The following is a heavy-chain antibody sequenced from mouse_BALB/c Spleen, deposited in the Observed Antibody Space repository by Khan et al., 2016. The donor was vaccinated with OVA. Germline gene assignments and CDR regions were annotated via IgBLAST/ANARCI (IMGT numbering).Heavy chain of an antibody. CDR1: GYTFTEYT. D-gene: IGHD3-3*01. V-gene: IGHV1-18*01. CDR2: INPKNGIT. Sequence: VQLKQSGPELVKPGASVKISCKTSGYTFTEYTLHWVKQSHGKSLEWIGVINPKNGITSYNQKFKGKATLTVDQSSRPAYMEFRSLTSEDSAVYYCARDAGRYWGQGTSVTVSS. CDR3: ARDAGRY. J-gene: IGHJ4*01.